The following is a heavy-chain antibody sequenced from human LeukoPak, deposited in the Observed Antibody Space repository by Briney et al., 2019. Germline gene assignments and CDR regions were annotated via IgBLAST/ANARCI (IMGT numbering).Heavy chain of an antibody. CDR3: ARFDNYGGNSGRFDY. CDR2: IYHSGST. J-gene: IGHJ4*02. CDR1: GYSISSGYY. D-gene: IGHD4-23*01. Sequence: SETLSLTCAVSGYSISSGYYWGWIRQPPGKGLEWIGSIYHSGSTYYNPSLKSRVTISVDTSKNQFYLKLSSVTAADTAVYYCARFDNYGGNSGRFDYWGQGTLVTVAS. V-gene: IGHV4-38-2*01.